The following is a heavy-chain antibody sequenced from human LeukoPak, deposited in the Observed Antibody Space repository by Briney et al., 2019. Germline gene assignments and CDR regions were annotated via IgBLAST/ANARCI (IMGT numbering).Heavy chain of an antibody. CDR2: ISGSGIK. CDR1: RFTFSSYE. CDR3: AREDTGVAFDI. V-gene: IGHV3-48*03. D-gene: IGHD2-8*01. J-gene: IGHJ3*02. Sequence: GGSLGLSCAASRFTFSSYEMNWVRQAPGKGLEWVSYISGSGIKHYADSVKGRFTISRDNAKNSLYLQMNSLRVEDTAVYYCAREDTGVAFDIWGQGTTVTVSS.